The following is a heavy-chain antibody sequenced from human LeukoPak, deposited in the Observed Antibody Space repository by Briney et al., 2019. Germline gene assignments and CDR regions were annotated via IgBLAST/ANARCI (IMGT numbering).Heavy chain of an antibody. CDR3: ARGPSGYHNT. CDR1: GITFSTYS. D-gene: IGHD5-12*01. J-gene: IGHJ4*02. CDR2: ISSSSSYI. V-gene: IGHV3-21*01. Sequence: GGSLRLSCAASGITFSTYSMNWVRQAPGKGLEWVSSISSSSSYIYYADSVKGRFTISRDNSKNTLYLQTNSLRAEDTAVYYCARGPSGYHNTGGQGTLVTVSS.